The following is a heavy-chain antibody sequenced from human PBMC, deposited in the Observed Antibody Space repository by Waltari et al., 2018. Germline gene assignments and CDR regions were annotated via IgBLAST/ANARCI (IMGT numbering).Heavy chain of an antibody. J-gene: IGHJ4*02. CDR3: LLCSEVTAATGFFDY. CDR2: IKYDGSEK. CDR1: GFTFRPSW. D-gene: IGHD2-2*01. V-gene: IGHV3-7*01. Sequence: EVQLVESGGGLVQPGGSLRLSSAASGFTFRPSWMTCVRQAPGKGLDWVANIKYDGSEKYYADSVKGRFTISRDNAKNSLYLQMSSLRVEDTAVYYCLLCSEVTAATGFFDYWGQGALVTVSS.